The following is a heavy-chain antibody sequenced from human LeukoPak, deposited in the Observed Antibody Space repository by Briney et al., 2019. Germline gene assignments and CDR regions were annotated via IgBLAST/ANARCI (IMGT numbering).Heavy chain of an antibody. D-gene: IGHD6-19*01. J-gene: IGHJ5*02. Sequence: SETLSLTCAVYGGSFTGYYWSWIRQPPGKGLEWIGEINPSGSANYRPSLKSRLTISLDTPKNLFSLKLVSLTDADTAVYYCARKLSNRWLSPWGQGTLVIVSS. CDR3: ARKLSNRWLSP. CDR2: INPSGSA. V-gene: IGHV4-34*01. CDR1: GGSFTGYY.